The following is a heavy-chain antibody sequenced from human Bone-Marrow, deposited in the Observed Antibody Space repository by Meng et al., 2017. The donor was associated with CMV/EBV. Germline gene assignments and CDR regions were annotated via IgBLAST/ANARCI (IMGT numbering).Heavy chain of an antibody. Sequence: SCKASGYNFTNYFIHWVRQAPGQGLEWMGIINPRDGSTSYPQKFQGRITMTRDTSTNTVHVELSSLTSEDTAVYYCARDEWNGSYPNWGQGTLVTVSS. CDR2: INPRDGST. J-gene: IGHJ4*02. V-gene: IGHV1-46*01. CDR1: GYNFTNYF. CDR3: ARDEWNGSYPN. D-gene: IGHD1-26*01.